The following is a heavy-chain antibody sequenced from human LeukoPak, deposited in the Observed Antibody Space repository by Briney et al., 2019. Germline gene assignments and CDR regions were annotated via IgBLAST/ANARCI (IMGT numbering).Heavy chain of an antibody. CDR1: GYTFTSYD. J-gene: IGHJ3*02. CDR3: AREAGGSGSTDAFDI. CDR2: MNPNSGNT. Sequence: ASVNVSCKASGYTFTSYDINWVRQATGQGLEWMGWMNPNSGNTGYAQKFQGRVTITRNTSISTAYMELSSLRSEDTAVYYCAREAGGSGSTDAFDIWGQGTMVTVSS. V-gene: IGHV1-8*03. D-gene: IGHD3-10*01.